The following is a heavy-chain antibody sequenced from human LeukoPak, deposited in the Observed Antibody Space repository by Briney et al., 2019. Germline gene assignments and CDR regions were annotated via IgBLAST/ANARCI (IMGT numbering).Heavy chain of an antibody. CDR2: IYSGGST. J-gene: IGHJ4*02. Sequence: GGSLRLSCTASGFTVSNNYMNWVRQAPGKGLEWVALIYSGGSTQYADSVKGRFTISIDNSRNTLYLQMSSLRVEDTAVYYCARDPPGIAASVSGGWGQGILVTVSS. V-gene: IGHV3-53*01. CDR1: GFTVSNNY. D-gene: IGHD6-13*01. CDR3: ARDPPGIAASVSGG.